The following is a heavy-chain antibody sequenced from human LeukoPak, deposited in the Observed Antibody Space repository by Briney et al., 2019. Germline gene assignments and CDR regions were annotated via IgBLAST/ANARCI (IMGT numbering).Heavy chain of an antibody. CDR3: ARALSVRGVGLY. Sequence: PGRSLRLSCAASGFTFSSYGMHWVRQAPGKGLEWVAVIWYDGSNKYYADSVKGRFTISRDNSKNTLYLQMNSLRAEDTAVYYCARALSVRGVGLYWGQGTLVTVSS. CDR1: GFTFSSYG. D-gene: IGHD3-10*02. CDR2: IWYDGSNK. V-gene: IGHV3-33*01. J-gene: IGHJ4*02.